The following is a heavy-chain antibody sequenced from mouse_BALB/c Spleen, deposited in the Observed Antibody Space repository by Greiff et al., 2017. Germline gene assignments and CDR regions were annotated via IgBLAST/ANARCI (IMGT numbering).Heavy chain of an antibody. CDR3: ARAVITTAGFAY. J-gene: IGHJ3*01. CDR2: IDPANGNT. Sequence: VQLKQSGAELVKPGASVKLSCTASGFNIKDTYMHWVKQRPEQGLEWIGRIDPANGNTKYDPKFQGKATITADTSSNTAYLQLSSLTSEDTAVYYCARAVITTAGFAYWGQGTLVTVSA. D-gene: IGHD1-2*01. CDR1: GFNIKDTY. V-gene: IGHV14-3*02.